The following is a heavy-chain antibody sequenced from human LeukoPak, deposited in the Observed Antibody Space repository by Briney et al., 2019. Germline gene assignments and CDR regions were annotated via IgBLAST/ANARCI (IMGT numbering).Heavy chain of an antibody. CDR1: GGSISSYY. D-gene: IGHD6-19*01. J-gene: IGHJ4*02. CDR2: IYYSGST. Sequence: PSETLSLTCTVSGGSISSYYWSWIRQPPGKGLEWIGYIYYSGSTNYNPSLKSRVTISVDTSKNQFSLKLSSVTAADTAVYYCARHLRAVAGNPLDYWGQGTLVTVSS. V-gene: IGHV4-59*08. CDR3: ARHLRAVAGNPLDY.